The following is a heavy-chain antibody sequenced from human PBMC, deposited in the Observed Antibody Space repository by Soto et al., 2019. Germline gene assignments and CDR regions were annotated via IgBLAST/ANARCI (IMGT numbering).Heavy chain of an antibody. V-gene: IGHV3-23*01. CDR3: ANCPYYDFWRGYFAY. Sequence: GGSLRLSWAASGGTFSSYAMSWVRQAPGKGLEWVSAISGSGGSTYYADSVKGRFTISRNNSKNTLYLHMNSLRAEDTVVFSCANCPYYDFWRGYFAYWGQGSLVTVSS. CDR2: ISGSGGST. J-gene: IGHJ4*02. D-gene: IGHD3-3*01. CDR1: GGTFSSYA.